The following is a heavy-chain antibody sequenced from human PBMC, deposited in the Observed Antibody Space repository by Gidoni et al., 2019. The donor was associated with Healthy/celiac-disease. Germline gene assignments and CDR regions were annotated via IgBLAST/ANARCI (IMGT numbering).Heavy chain of an antibody. CDR1: GGTFSSYA. Sequence: QVQLVQSGAEVKKPGSSVKVSCKASGGTFSSYAISWVRQAPGQGLEWMGGIIPIFGTANYAQKFQGRVTITADKSTSTAYMELSSLRSEDTAVYYCARGQNGGYCSSTSCYYYYGMDVWGQGTTVTVSS. J-gene: IGHJ6*02. D-gene: IGHD2-2*01. CDR3: ARGQNGGYCSSTSCYYYYGMDV. V-gene: IGHV1-69*06. CDR2: IIPIFGTA.